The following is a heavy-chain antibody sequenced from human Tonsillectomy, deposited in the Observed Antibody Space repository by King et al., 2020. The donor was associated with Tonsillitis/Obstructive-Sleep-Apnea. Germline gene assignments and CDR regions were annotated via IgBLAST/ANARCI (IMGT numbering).Heavy chain of an antibody. CDR3: ARVSPYYYDSSGYYDY. J-gene: IGHJ4*02. D-gene: IGHD3-22*01. Sequence: VQLQESGPGLVKPSQTLSLTCTVSGGSISSGGYYWSWIRQHPGEGLEWIGYIYFSGSTYYNPSLKSRVTISVDTSKNQFSLKLSSVTAADTAVYYCARVSPYYYDSSGYYDYWGQGPLVTVSS. V-gene: IGHV4-31*03. CDR1: GGSISSGGYY. CDR2: IYFSGST.